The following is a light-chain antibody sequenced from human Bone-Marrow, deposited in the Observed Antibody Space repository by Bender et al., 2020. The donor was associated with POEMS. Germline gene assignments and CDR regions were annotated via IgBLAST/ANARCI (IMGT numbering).Light chain of an antibody. CDR2: DVS. CDR3: NSYTGSSTRYV. J-gene: IGLJ1*01. Sequence: QSALTQPASVSGSPGQSITISCTGTSNDVGNYNVVSWYQQHPGKAPKLMIYDVSNRPSGVSNRFSASKSGNTASLTISGLQAEDEADYYCNSYTGSSTRYVFGTGTKVTVL. CDR1: SNDVGNYNV. V-gene: IGLV2-14*02.